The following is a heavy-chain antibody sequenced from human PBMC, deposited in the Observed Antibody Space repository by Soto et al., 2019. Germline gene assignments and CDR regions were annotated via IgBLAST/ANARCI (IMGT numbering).Heavy chain of an antibody. Sequence: QVHLVQSGAEVKKPGASVKVSCKASGYTFTGRYMHWVRQAPGQGLEWVAWLDPNSGGTSYAQTFQGRVTVTRDTSIQTAYMDLSSLRSDDTAVYYCATHSDSVSLDYWGQGTPVTVSS. CDR3: ATHSDSVSLDY. D-gene: IGHD2-15*01. CDR1: GYTFTGRY. J-gene: IGHJ4*02. V-gene: IGHV1-2*02. CDR2: LDPNSGGT.